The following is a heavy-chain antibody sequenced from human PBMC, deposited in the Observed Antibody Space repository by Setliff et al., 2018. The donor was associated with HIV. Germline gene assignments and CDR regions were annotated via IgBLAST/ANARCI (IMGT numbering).Heavy chain of an antibody. Sequence: PGESLKISCRGFGYSFGDYWIGWVRQKPGQGLEWMGIIFPSDSDTRVNPSFQGQVTISADRSTYGAFLQWRSLKASDTGMCFCARHRVDTSMLVVKSPGAFDLWGQGTLVTVSS. CDR2: IFPSDSDT. J-gene: IGHJ3*01. CDR1: GYSFGDYW. V-gene: IGHV5-51*01. D-gene: IGHD3-22*01. CDR3: ARHRVDTSMLVVKSPGAFDL.